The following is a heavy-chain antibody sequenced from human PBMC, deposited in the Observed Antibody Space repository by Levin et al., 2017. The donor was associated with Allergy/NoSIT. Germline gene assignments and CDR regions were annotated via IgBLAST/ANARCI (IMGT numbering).Heavy chain of an antibody. CDR2: IRTKTYGGTA. Sequence: PGESLKISCTASGFTFGDYAMSWFRQAPGKGLDWVGFIRTKTYGGTAEYAASVKGRFTISRDDSRSIAYLQMDSLKTEDTAMYYCTRGGYSYGYWGQGTLVTVSS. V-gene: IGHV3-49*03. CDR3: TRGGYSYGY. J-gene: IGHJ4*02. D-gene: IGHD5-18*01. CDR1: GFTFGDYA.